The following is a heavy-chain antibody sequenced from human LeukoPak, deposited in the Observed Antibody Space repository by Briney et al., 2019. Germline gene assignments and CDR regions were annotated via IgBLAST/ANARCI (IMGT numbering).Heavy chain of an antibody. Sequence: GGSLRLSCAASGFTFSGYWMHWVRQAPWKGLVWVSRINTDGISTNYADSVKGRFTISRDNAKNTVYLQMNSLRAEDTAVYYCGRLGQGINWFDSWGQGTLVTVSS. CDR1: GFTFSGYW. CDR2: INTDGIST. J-gene: IGHJ5*01. D-gene: IGHD3/OR15-3a*01. V-gene: IGHV3-74*01. CDR3: GRLGQGINWFDS.